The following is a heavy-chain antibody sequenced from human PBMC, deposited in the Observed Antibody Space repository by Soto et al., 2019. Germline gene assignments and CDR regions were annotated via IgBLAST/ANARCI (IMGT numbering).Heavy chain of an antibody. D-gene: IGHD5-12*01. CDR3: AREKWVATDFYGLDV. CDR1: GDSISSFSDY. V-gene: IGHV4-39*02. Sequence: SETLSLTCLVSGDSISSFSDYWAWIRQPPGKRLEWIAIIESSGPTFYNPSLKSRVSISLDTSKNEFSLKVNSVTAADTAVYFCAREKWVATDFYGLDVWGQGTTVT. CDR2: IESSGPT. J-gene: IGHJ6*02.